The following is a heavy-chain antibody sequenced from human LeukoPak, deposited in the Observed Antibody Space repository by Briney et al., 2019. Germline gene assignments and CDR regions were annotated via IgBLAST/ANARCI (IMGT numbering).Heavy chain of an antibody. CDR1: GYSFTSYW. D-gene: IGHD6-13*01. V-gene: IGHV5-51*01. J-gene: IGHJ4*02. CDR3: ARQGAVGYSSSWYLGY. Sequence: GESLKISCKGSGYSFTSYWIGWVRQMPGKGLEWMGIIYPGDSDTRYSPSFQGQVTISADKSISTAYLQWSSLKASDTAMYYCARQGAVGYSSSWYLGYWGQGTLVTVSS. CDR2: IYPGDSDT.